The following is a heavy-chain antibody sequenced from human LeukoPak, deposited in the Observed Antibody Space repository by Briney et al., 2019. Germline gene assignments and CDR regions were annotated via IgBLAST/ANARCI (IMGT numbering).Heavy chain of an antibody. CDR3: ARVGAQGHFDY. J-gene: IGHJ4*02. CDR1: GFTFSSYW. CDR2: INSDGSST. V-gene: IGHV3-74*01. Sequence: PGGSLRLSCAVSGFTFSSYWMHWVRQAPGKGLVWVSRINSDGSSTSYADSVKGRFTISRDNAKNTLYLQMNSLRAEDTAVYYCARVGAQGHFDYWGQGTLVTVSS. D-gene: IGHD3-10*01.